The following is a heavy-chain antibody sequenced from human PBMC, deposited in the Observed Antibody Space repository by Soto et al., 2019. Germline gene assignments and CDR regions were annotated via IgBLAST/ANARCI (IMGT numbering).Heavy chain of an antibody. Sequence: PGGSLRLSCTASGFTFGDYAMSWFRQAPGKGLEWVGFIRSKAYGGTTEYAASVKGRFTISRDDSKSIAYLQMNSLKTEDTAVYYCTRALYEEDIVLVPAAIGYYYGMDVWGQGTTVTVSS. CDR1: GFTFGDYA. D-gene: IGHD2-2*01. J-gene: IGHJ6*02. CDR2: IRSKAYGGTT. CDR3: TRALYEEDIVLVPAAIGYYYGMDV. V-gene: IGHV3-49*03.